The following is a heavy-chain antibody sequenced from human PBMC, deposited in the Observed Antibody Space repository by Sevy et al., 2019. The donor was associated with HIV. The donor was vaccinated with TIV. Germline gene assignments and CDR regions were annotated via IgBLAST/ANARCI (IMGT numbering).Heavy chain of an antibody. D-gene: IGHD1-26*01. Sequence: GESLKISCKASGYTFTSYYMHWVRQVPGQGLEWMGIINPSGGSTSYAQKFQGRVTMTRDTSTSTVYMELSSLGSEDTAVYYCASAVVGATGGAFDIWGQGTMVTVSS. V-gene: IGHV1-46*01. CDR2: INPSGGST. CDR3: ASAVVGATGGAFDI. J-gene: IGHJ3*02. CDR1: GYTFTSYY.